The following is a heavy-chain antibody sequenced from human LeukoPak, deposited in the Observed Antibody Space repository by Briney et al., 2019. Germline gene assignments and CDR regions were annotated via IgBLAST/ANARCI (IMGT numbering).Heavy chain of an antibody. D-gene: IGHD3-3*01. CDR3: ARDQRDDFWSGYYSDY. J-gene: IGHJ4*02. V-gene: IGHV4-59*01. CDR1: GGSISSYY. CDR2: IYYSGST. Sequence: SETLSLTCTVSGGSISSYYWSWIRQPPGKGLEWIGYIYYSGSTNYNPSLKSRVTISVDTSKNQFSLKLSSVTAADTAVYYCARDQRDDFWSGYYSDYWGQGTLVTVSS.